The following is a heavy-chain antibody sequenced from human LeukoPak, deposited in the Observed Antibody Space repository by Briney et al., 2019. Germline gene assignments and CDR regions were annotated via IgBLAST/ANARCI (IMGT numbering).Heavy chain of an antibody. D-gene: IGHD6-19*01. CDR1: GFTFGSYA. CDR2: ISGGGGST. Sequence: GGSLRLSCAASGFTFGSYAMYWVRQAPGKGLEWVSGISGGGGSTFYADSVKGRFTISRDNSENTVYLQMNSLRADDTAVYYCAKTTAGYSSGRYPGWPVDYWGQGTLVTVSS. CDR3: AKTTAGYSSGRYPGWPVDY. J-gene: IGHJ4*02. V-gene: IGHV3-23*01.